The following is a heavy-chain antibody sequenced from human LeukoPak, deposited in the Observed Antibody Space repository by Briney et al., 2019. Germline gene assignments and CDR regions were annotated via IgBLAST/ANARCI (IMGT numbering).Heavy chain of an antibody. CDR2: IYSGGST. D-gene: IGHD6-13*01. Sequence: GGSLRLSCAASGFTVSSNYMSWVRQAPGKGLEWVSVIYSGGSTYYADSVKGRFTISRDNSKNTLYLQMNSLRAEDTAVYYCARGTYSSSWYLSYWGQGTLVTVSS. J-gene: IGHJ4*02. CDR1: GFTVSSNY. CDR3: ARGTYSSSWYLSY. V-gene: IGHV3-53*01.